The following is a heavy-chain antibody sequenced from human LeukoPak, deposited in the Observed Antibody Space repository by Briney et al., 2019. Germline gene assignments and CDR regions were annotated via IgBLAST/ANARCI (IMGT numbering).Heavy chain of an antibody. CDR1: GFSSSVYW. CDR3: ASRESSMSRSH. CDR2: INEDGTIQ. V-gene: IGHV3-7*01. J-gene: IGHJ4*01. D-gene: IGHD2/OR15-2a*01. Sequence: GGSLRLSCAASGFSSSVYWMNWVRLVPGKGLEWVANINEDGTIQDYAASVRGRFTISRNNAKNSLYLQMNSLGAEDTAVYYCASRESSMSRSHWGHGTLVTVSS.